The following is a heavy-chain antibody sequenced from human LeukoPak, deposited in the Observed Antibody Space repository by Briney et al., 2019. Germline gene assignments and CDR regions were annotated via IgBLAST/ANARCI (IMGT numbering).Heavy chain of an antibody. CDR2: IKQDGSEK. CDR1: GFTFSNYW. D-gene: IGHD2-2*02. Sequence: GGSLRLSCAASGFTFSNYWMIWVRQAPGKGLEWVAGIKQDGSEKQYVGSVRGRFTISRDNAKNVLDLQMNSLTDEDTAVYCCAKDIHYFQSDYWGQGALVTVSS. J-gene: IGHJ4*02. V-gene: IGHV3-7*01. CDR3: AKDIHYFQSDY.